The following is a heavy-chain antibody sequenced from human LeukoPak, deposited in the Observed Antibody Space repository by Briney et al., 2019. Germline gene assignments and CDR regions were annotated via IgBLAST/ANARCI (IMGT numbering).Heavy chain of an antibody. CDR2: IYYSGST. J-gene: IGHJ4*02. V-gene: IGHV4-59*01. CDR1: GGSISSYY. CDR3: ARGDFTYYYDSSGYYSFRGYFDY. D-gene: IGHD3-22*01. Sequence: SETLSLTCTVSGGSISSYYWSWIRQPPGKGLGWIGYIYYSGSTNYNPSLKSRVTISVDTSKNQFSLKLSSVTAADTAVYYCARGDFTYYYDSSGYYSFRGYFDYWGQGTLVTVSS.